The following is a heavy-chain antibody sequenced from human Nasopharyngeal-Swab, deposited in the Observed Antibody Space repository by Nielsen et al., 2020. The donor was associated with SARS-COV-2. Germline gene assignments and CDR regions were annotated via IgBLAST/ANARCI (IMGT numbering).Heavy chain of an antibody. CDR3: ARGYCGGACPEGY. J-gene: IGHJ4*02. V-gene: IGHV3-7*03. CDR2: IKKDGSEK. Sequence: VRQATGKGLEWVANIKKDGSEKYYVDSVKGRFTISRDNAKNSLYLQMNSLRAEDTAVYYCARGYCGGACPEGYWGQGTLVTVSS. D-gene: IGHD2-21*01.